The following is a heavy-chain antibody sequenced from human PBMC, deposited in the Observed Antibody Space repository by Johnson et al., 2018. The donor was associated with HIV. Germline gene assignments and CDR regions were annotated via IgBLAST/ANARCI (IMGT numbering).Heavy chain of an antibody. CDR2: IRYDGSNR. D-gene: IGHD3-22*01. V-gene: IGHV3-30*02. Sequence: QVQLVESGGGLVKPGGSLRLYCAASGFIFSDYYMSWVRQAPGKGLEWVAFIRYDGSNRYYADSVKGRFTISRDNSKNTLYLKMNRRRADDTAVYYCAKRGSTMIGGAGAFDIWGQGTMVTVSP. CDR3: AKRGSTMIGGAGAFDI. CDR1: GFIFSDYY. J-gene: IGHJ3*02.